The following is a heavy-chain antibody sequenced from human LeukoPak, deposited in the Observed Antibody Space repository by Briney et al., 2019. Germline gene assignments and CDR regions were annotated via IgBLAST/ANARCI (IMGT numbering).Heavy chain of an antibody. CDR1: GFAFTTYW. J-gene: IGHJ6*02. D-gene: IGHD1-1*01. V-gene: IGHV3-74*01. CDR3: AREGTDYYGMAV. CDR2: ISAGGTST. Sequence: PGGSLRLSCAASGFAFTTYWMHWVRQAPGKGLVWVSRISAGGTSTNYADSVTGRFTISRDNSKNTLHLQMNSLRVEDTAVYYCAREGTDYYGMAVWGQGTTVTVSS.